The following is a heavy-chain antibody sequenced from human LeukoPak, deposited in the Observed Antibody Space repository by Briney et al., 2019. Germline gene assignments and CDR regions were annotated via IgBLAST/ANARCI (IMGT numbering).Heavy chain of an antibody. J-gene: IGHJ6*03. V-gene: IGHV3-23*01. CDR2: LSSSGGST. D-gene: IGHD5-12*01. Sequence: GGSLRLSCAASGFTFSNYGMNWVRQAPGKGLEWVSALSSSGGSTYYADSVKGRFTISRDNSKNTLYLQMKSLRAEDTAVYHCAKGGGYEAQYYYYYLDVWGKGTTVTISS. CDR1: GFTFSNYG. CDR3: AKGGGYEAQYYYYYLDV.